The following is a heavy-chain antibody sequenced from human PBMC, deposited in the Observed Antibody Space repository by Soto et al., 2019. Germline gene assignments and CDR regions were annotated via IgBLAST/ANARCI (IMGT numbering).Heavy chain of an antibody. CDR3: AIDRVVFASCGGSNWARNWFDT. D-gene: IGHD2-15*01. J-gene: IGHJ5*02. CDR1: GYTFSIYY. CDR2: INPSSGNT. Sequence: GASVKVSCKASGYTFSIYYIHWVRQAPGQGLEWMGLINPSSGNTVYAQKVQGRVSMTRDTSTSTVYMEVSSLTSDDTAVYYCAIDRVVFASCGGSNWARNWFDTWGQGDLVTVSS. V-gene: IGHV1-46*01.